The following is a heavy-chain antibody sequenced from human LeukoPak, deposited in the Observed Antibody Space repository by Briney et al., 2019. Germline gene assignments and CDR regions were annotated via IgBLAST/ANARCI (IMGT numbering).Heavy chain of an antibody. J-gene: IGHJ5*02. CDR3: ARGRYQGYYYGSGSPRFDP. D-gene: IGHD3-10*01. CDR2: INHSGST. V-gene: IGHV4-34*01. Sequence: PSETLSLTCAVYGGSFSGYYWSWIRQPPGKGLEWIGEINHSGSTNYNPSLKSRVTISVDTSKNQFSLKLSSVTAADTAVYYCARGRYQGYYYGSGSPRFDPWGQGTLVTVSS. CDR1: GGSFSGYY.